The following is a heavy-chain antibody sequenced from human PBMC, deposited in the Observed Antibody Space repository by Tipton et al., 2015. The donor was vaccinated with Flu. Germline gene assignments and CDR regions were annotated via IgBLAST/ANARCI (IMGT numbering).Heavy chain of an antibody. V-gene: IGHV3-64*02. D-gene: IGHD2/OR15-2a*01. CDR2: ISSNGDNT. CDR3: AGGMNSGLVGV. CDR1: GFIFSDYA. J-gene: IGHJ6*02. Sequence: SLRLSCAASGFIFSDYAMHWVRKAPGKGLEYVSAISSNGDNTYYADSVKGRYTISRDTSKNTLYVQMGSLRADEMDVYYCAGGMNSGLVGVWGQGATVTVSS.